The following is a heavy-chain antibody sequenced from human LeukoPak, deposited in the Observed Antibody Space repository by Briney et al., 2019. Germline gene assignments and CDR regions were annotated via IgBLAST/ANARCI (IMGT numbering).Heavy chain of an antibody. CDR3: ARVRSSGWYWDYFDY. Sequence: GRSLRLSCAASGFTFSSYAMHWVRRAPGKGLEWVAVISYDGSNKYYADSVKGRFTISRDNSKNTLYLQMNSLRAEDTAVYYCARVRSSGWYWDYFDYWGQGTLVTVSS. D-gene: IGHD6-19*01. V-gene: IGHV3-30-3*01. CDR1: GFTFSSYA. CDR2: ISYDGSNK. J-gene: IGHJ4*02.